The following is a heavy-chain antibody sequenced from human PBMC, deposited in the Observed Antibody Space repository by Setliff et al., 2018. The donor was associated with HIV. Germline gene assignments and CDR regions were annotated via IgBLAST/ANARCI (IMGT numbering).Heavy chain of an antibody. Sequence: KPSETLSLTCTVSGGSINSGDYFWSWIRQHPGKGLEWIGYIFYNENTQYDPSLKSRVSMSVDTSKNQFSLNLRTVTAADTAIYFCARGRPFGKFVDYFDSWGQGKLVTVSS. J-gene: IGHJ4*02. CDR3: ARGRPFGKFVDYFDS. D-gene: IGHD2-21*01. CDR1: GGSINSGDYF. CDR2: IFYNENT. V-gene: IGHV4-31*03.